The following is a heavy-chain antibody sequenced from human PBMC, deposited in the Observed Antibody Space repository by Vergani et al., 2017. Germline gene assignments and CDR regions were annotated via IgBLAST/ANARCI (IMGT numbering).Heavy chain of an antibody. Sequence: EGQLLESGGDWVQRGGSLRLSCAASGFISSSYWMSWVRQAPGKGLEWVANVNQDGSGNYYVDSVRGRFTISRDNAKNSIYLQMNNLRAEDTAVYFCVRVPLSRRGSGNYCINNYHGMDVWGQGTTVIGSS. D-gene: IGHD3-10*01. V-gene: IGHV3-7*01. J-gene: IGHJ6*02. CDR3: VRVPLSRRGSGNYCINNYHGMDV. CDR2: VNQDGSGN. CDR1: GFISSSYW.